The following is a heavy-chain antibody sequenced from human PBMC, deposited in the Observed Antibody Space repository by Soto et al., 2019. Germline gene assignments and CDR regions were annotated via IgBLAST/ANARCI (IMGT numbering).Heavy chain of an antibody. V-gene: IGHV3-15*01. D-gene: IGHD6-19*01. Sequence: GGSLRLSCAVSGFTFSTAWMYWVRQAPGKGLEWVGRIKSKTDGGATDYATFVKGRFSTSRDDSKSTLYLQMNSLKTEDTAVYYCTTSRGSGGWHHYYGMDVWGQGTTVTVSS. J-gene: IGHJ6*02. CDR1: GFTFSTAW. CDR2: IKSKTDGGAT. CDR3: TTSRGSGGWHHYYGMDV.